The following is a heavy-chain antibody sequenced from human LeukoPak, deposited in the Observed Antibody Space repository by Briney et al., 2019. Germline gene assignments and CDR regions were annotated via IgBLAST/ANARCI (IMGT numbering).Heavy chain of an antibody. CDR3: AREGAGYY. CDR2: IYTNGGI. Sequence: SETLSLTRTVSGGSINSGNYYWNWIRQPAGKGLEWIGRIYTNGGIMYNPSLKSRVAISMDTSKNQFSLDLNSVTAADTAMYYCAREGAGYYWGQGTLVTVSS. J-gene: IGHJ4*02. CDR1: GGSINSGNYY. V-gene: IGHV4-61*02. D-gene: IGHD1-26*01.